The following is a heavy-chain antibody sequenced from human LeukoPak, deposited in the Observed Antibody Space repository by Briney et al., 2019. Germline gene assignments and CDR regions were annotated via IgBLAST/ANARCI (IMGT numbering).Heavy chain of an antibody. CDR2: ISGSGGST. CDR1: GFTSSTFA. D-gene: IGHD5-24*01. Sequence: GGSLRLSCAASGFTSSTFAMSWVRQAPGKGLEWVSAISGSGGSTYYADSVKGRFTISRDNSKNTLYLQMNSLRAEDTAVYYCAKVSVEMATINSYYYYGMDVWGQGTTVTVSS. CDR3: AKVSVEMATINSYYYYGMDV. V-gene: IGHV3-23*01. J-gene: IGHJ6*02.